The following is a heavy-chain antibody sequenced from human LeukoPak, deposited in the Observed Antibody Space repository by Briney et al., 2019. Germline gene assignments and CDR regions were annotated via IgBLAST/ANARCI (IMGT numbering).Heavy chain of an antibody. CDR1: GGSISSGTHY. D-gene: IGHD6-13*01. CDR2: VYASGST. J-gene: IGHJ5*02. Sequence: SETLSLTCTVSGGSISSGTHYWSWIRQPAGKGLERIGRVYASGSTNYNPSLKSRVTISVDTSKNQFSLNLTSVTAADTAVYYCARDVEATAGTGWFDPWGQGTLVTVSS. CDR3: ARDVEATAGTGWFDP. V-gene: IGHV4-61*02.